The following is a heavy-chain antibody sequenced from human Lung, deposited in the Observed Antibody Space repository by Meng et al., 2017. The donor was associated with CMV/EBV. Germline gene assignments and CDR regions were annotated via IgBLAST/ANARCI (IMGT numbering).Heavy chain of an antibody. Sequence: SXTXSLXCAVYGGPFSGYYWSWIRQPPGKGLEWIGEINHSGSTNYNPSLKSRVTISVDTSKNQFSLKLSSVTAADTAVYYCARGAWNYVGVFDYWGQGTLVTISS. CDR1: GGPFSGYY. D-gene: IGHD1-7*01. CDR2: INHSGST. J-gene: IGHJ4*02. V-gene: IGHV4-34*01. CDR3: ARGAWNYVGVFDY.